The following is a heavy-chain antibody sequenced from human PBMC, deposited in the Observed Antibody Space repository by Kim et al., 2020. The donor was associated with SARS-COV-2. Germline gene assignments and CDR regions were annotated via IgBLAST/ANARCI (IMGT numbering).Heavy chain of an antibody. Sequence: YNPSLKSRVTISEDTSKNQFSLKLASVTAADTAVYYCARTCSSGWDFFDYWGQGTLVTVSS. D-gene: IGHD6-19*01. J-gene: IGHJ4*02. V-gene: IGHV4-31*02. CDR3: ARTCSSGWDFFDY.